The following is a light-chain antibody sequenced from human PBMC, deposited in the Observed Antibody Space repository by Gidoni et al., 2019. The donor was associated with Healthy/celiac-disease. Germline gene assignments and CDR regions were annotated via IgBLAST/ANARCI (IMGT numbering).Light chain of an antibody. CDR1: QSVSSY. CDR2: DAS. CDR3: QQRSNWPPIT. V-gene: IGKV3-11*01. Sequence: EIVLTQSPATLSLSPGERAPLSSRASQSVSSYLAWYQQKPGQAPRLRIYDASNRATGIPARFSGSGSGTDFTLTISSLEPEDFSVYYCQQRSNWPPITFGQGTRLEIK. J-gene: IGKJ5*01.